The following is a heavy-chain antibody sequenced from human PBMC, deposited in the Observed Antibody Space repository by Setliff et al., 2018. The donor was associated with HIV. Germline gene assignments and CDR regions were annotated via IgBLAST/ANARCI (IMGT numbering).Heavy chain of an antibody. V-gene: IGHV4-39*01. CDR1: GGSISSITHY. CDR3: ARIFGFTTASYARGNDY. CDR2: VYYTGTT. J-gene: IGHJ4*02. D-gene: IGHD3-16*01. Sequence: SETLSLPCTVSGGSISSITHYWGWFRQPPGKGLECIGTVYYTGTTYYNSSLESRVTISVDTSRNQFSLKLYSVTAADTAVYYCARIFGFTTASYARGNDYWGRGTLVTVSS.